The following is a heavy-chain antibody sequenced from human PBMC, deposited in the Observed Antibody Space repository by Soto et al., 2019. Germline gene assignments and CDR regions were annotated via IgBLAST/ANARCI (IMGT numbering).Heavy chain of an antibody. CDR1: ESANSTSY. CDR2: IYYSGTT. CDR3: ERLYDDSIVDYYVES. V-gene: IGHV4-59*08. Sequence: PSETLSLTGTVLESANSTSYWMCIRQPPGKGLDWIGYIYYSGTTNYNPSLKSRVTISEDTSKNQFSLNLSSVTAADMAVYYCERLYDDSIVDYYVESWGPGNLFTV. D-gene: IGHD3-22*01. J-gene: IGHJ4*02.